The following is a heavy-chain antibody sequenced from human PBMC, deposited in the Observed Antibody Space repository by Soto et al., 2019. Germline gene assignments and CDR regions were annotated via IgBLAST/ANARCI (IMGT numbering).Heavy chain of an antibody. Sequence: QVQLVQSGAEVKKPGSSVKVSCKASGGTFSSYAISWVRQAPGQVLEWMGGIIPIFGTANYAQKFQGRVTITADESTSTAYLELSSLGSEATAFYSCARVAAPAAGTPWYYYYYGMDVWGQGTTVTVSS. D-gene: IGHD6-13*01. V-gene: IGHV1-69*19. CDR1: GGTFSSYA. CDR2: IIPIFGTA. J-gene: IGHJ6*02. CDR3: ARVAAPAAGTPWYYYYYGMDV.